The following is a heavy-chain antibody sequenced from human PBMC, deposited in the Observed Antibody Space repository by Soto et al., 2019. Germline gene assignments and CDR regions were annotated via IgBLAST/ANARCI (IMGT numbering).Heavy chain of an antibody. CDR3: ARREIQGPIDY. Sequence: SETLSLTCAVSGYSISSSNWLGWIRQPPGKGLEWIGYIYYSGTTYYNPSLKSRVTMSVDTSKNQFSLKLTSVTAVDTAVYYCARREIQGPIDYWGQGTLVTVSS. CDR1: GYSISSSNW. D-gene: IGHD1-26*01. V-gene: IGHV4-28*01. CDR2: IYYSGTT. J-gene: IGHJ4*02.